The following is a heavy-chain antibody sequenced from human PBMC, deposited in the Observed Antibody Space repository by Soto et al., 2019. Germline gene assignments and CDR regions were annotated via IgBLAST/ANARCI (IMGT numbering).Heavy chain of an antibody. Sequence: ESLKISCKDSGYSFPSYWIAWVRQMPGKGLEWMGIIYPTDSDTRYSPSFQGQVTISADKSISTAYLQWSSLKASDTAMYYCARGVEELSLDYWGQGTLVTVSS. CDR3: ARGVEELSLDY. CDR1: GYSFPSYW. V-gene: IGHV5-51*01. CDR2: IYPTDSDT. D-gene: IGHD3-10*01. J-gene: IGHJ4*02.